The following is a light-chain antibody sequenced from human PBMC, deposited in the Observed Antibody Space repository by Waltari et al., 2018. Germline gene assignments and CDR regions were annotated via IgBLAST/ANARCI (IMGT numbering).Light chain of an antibody. CDR3: LQALQVPAT. CDR2: LGS. CDR1: RNLLHSNGYKY. V-gene: IGKV2-28*01. J-gene: IGKJ3*01. Sequence: DIVLSQSPLSLPVIAGEPASISCRSSRNLLHSNGYKYLDWYVQKPGQSPQVLIYLGSNRASGVPDRFSGSGSGTDFTLRISRVEAEDVGVYYCLQALQVPATFGPGTKVEIK.